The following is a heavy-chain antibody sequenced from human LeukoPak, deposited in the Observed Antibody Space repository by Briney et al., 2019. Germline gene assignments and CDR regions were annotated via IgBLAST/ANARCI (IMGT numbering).Heavy chain of an antibody. CDR2: INPNSGGT. CDR1: GYTFTGYY. J-gene: IGHJ3*02. CDR3: ARTGGSYDFWSGYESFDAFDI. V-gene: IGHV1-2*02. D-gene: IGHD3-3*01. Sequence: ASVKVSCKASGYTFTGYYMHWVRQAPGQGLEWMGWINPNSGGTNYAQKFQGRVTMTRDTPISTAYMELSRLRSDDTAVYYCARTGGSYDFWSGYESFDAFDIWGQGTMVTVSS.